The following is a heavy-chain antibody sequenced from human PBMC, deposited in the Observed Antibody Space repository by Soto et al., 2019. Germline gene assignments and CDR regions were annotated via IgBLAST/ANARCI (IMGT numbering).Heavy chain of an antibody. CDR1: GFTFTSSA. V-gene: IGHV1-58*02. J-gene: IGHJ1*01. Sequence: ASVKVSCKASGFTFTSSAMQWVRQARGQRLEWIGWIVVGSGNTNYAQKFQERVTITRDMSTSTAYMELSSLRSEDTAVYYCAADSGYSSGVFQHWGQGTLVTVSS. D-gene: IGHD6-19*01. CDR3: AADSGYSSGVFQH. CDR2: IVVGSGNT.